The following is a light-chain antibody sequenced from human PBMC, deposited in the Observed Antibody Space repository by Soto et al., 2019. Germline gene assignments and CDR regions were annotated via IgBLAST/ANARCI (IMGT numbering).Light chain of an antibody. Sequence: IVLTQSPGTLSVSHGERATLSCRASQSVSSSYLAWYQQKPGQAPRLLIYGTSSRATGIPDRFSGSGSGTDFTLTISRLEPEDFAVYYCQHYGSSPLTFGGGTKV. V-gene: IGKV3-20*01. CDR2: GTS. CDR3: QHYGSSPLT. CDR1: QSVSSSY. J-gene: IGKJ4*01.